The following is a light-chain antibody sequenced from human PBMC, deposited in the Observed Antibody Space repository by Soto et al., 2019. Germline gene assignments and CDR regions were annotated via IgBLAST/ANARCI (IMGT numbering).Light chain of an antibody. CDR1: QSVSSIY. Sequence: EIVLTQSPGTLSLSPGERATLSCRASQSVSSIYLAWYQQKPGQAPRLLIYGASSRATGIPDRFSGSGSGTDFTLTISRREPEDFAVYYCQQYGSSRWMFGQGTKVDI. V-gene: IGKV3-20*01. J-gene: IGKJ1*01. CDR2: GAS. CDR3: QQYGSSRWM.